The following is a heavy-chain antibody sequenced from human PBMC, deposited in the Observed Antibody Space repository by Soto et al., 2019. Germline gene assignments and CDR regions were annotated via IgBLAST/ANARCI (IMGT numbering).Heavy chain of an antibody. V-gene: IGHV1-3*01. J-gene: IGHJ4*02. CDR2: INSGNGDT. CDR3: ARARRLYDNSNHYSFDC. CDR1: GYTFTANT. Sequence: ASVKVSCKASGYTFTANTVHWVRQAPGQSLEWMAWINSGNGDTKYSQKFQGRVTVTRDTSASTAYMELSSLRSEDTAVYYCARARRLYDNSNHYSFDCWGQGTLVTVSS. D-gene: IGHD3-22*01.